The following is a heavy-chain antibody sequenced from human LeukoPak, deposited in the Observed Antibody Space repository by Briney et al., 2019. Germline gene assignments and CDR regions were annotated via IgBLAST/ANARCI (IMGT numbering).Heavy chain of an antibody. D-gene: IGHD3-3*01. CDR3: ARHAGYDFWSGYHHFDY. J-gene: IGHJ4*02. V-gene: IGHV4-39*01. CDR2: IYYSGST. Sequence: PSETLSLTCTVSGGSISSSSYYWGWNRQPQGKGLEWIVSIYYSGSTYDNPSLKSRLTLSVDTSKNQFSLKLTSLTAADPAVYYCARHAGYDFWSGYHHFDYWGQGTLVTVSS. CDR1: GGSISSSSYY.